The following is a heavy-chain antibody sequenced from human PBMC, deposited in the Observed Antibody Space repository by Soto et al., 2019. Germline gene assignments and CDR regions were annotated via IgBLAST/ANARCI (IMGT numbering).Heavy chain of an antibody. CDR2: ISGSGGST. Sequence: GGSLRLSCAASGFTFSSYAMSWVRQAPGKGLEWVSAISGSGGSTYYADSVKGRFTISRDNSKNTLYLQMNSLRAEDTAVYYCAKVGGYYYYYYMDVWGKGTSVTGSS. J-gene: IGHJ6*03. CDR1: GFTFSSYA. V-gene: IGHV3-23*01. CDR3: AKVGGYYYYYYMDV. D-gene: IGHD3-10*01.